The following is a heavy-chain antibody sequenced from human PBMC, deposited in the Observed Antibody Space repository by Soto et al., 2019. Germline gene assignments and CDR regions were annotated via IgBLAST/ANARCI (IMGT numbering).Heavy chain of an antibody. Sequence: PSGTLSLTCPVSGGSVRSGTYYWCWIRQPPGKGLEWIGYISYSGSTDYNPSLKSRVTISVDTSKNQFSLKLNSVTAADAAVYYCVREWSYFDYWGQGTLVTVS. V-gene: IGHV4-61*01. CDR2: ISYSGST. CDR1: GGSVRSGTYY. CDR3: VREWSYFDY. J-gene: IGHJ4*02. D-gene: IGHD2-8*01.